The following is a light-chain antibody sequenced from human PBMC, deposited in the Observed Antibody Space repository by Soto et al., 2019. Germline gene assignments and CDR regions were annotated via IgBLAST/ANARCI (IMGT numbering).Light chain of an antibody. Sequence: QSVLTQPPSASGTPGQRVTMSCSGSNSNIGRNTVNWYQQLPGTAPKLLIYSHNQRPSGVPDRFSGSKSGTSASLATSGLQSEDEADYYCAAWDDSLNGVVFGGGTKLTVL. CDR1: NSNIGRNT. CDR2: SHN. J-gene: IGLJ2*01. V-gene: IGLV1-44*01. CDR3: AAWDDSLNGVV.